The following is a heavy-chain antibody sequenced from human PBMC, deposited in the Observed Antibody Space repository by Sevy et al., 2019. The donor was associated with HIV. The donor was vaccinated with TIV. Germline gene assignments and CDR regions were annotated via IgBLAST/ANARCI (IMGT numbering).Heavy chain of an antibody. J-gene: IGHJ6*02. CDR1: GITLSYYS. CDR3: ARDRDGSGSSGGYGMDV. D-gene: IGHD3-10*01. Sequence: GGSLRLSCIGSGITLSYYSMNWVRQAPGKGLEWVSSISSSSSNIYYADSVKGRFTISRDNAKKSLYSQMNSLRAEDTAVYYCARDRDGSGSSGGYGMDVWGQGTTVTVSS. V-gene: IGHV3-21*01. CDR2: ISSSSSNI.